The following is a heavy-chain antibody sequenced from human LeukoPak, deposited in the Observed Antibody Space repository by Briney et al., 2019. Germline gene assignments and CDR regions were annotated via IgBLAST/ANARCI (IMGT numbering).Heavy chain of an antibody. CDR2: ISSSSTI. D-gene: IGHD6-19*01. V-gene: IGHV3-48*01. Sequence: GSLRLSRAASGFTFSSYSMNWVRQAPGKGLEWVSYISSSSTIYYADSVKGRFTISRDNAKNPLYLQMNSLRAEDTAVYYCAREKYSSGWYDAFDIWGQGTMVTVSS. CDR1: GFTFSSYS. CDR3: AREKYSSGWYDAFDI. J-gene: IGHJ3*02.